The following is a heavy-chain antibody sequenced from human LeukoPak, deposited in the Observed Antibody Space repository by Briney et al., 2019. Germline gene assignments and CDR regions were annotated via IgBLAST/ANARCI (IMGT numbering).Heavy chain of an antibody. Sequence: TSETLSLTCTVSGGSISSSPYYWGWIRQPPGKGLEWIGTIYYSGTTYYNPSLKSRVTISVETSKNQFSLKLSSVTAADTAVYYCARLPGANWGSVDAFDIGGQGTMVTVP. CDR3: ARLPGANWGSVDAFDI. CDR2: IYYSGTT. J-gene: IGHJ3*02. V-gene: IGHV4-39*01. D-gene: IGHD7-27*01. CDR1: GGSISSSPYY.